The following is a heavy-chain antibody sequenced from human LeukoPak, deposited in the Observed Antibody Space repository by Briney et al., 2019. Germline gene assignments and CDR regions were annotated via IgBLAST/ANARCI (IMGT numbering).Heavy chain of an antibody. CDR1: GFTFSTYW. CDR2: IKQDGSEK. CDR3: ARDASTAGTTWDY. Sequence: SGGSLRLSRAASGFTFSTYWMSWVRQAPGKGLQWVANIKQDGSEKSYVDSVKGRFTISRDNAKNSLYLQMNSLRAEDTAVYYCARDASTAGTTWDYWGQGTLVTVSS. V-gene: IGHV3-7*01. J-gene: IGHJ4*02. D-gene: IGHD1-1*01.